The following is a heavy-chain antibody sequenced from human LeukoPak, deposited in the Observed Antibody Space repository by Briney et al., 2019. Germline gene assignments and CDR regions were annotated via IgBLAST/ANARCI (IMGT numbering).Heavy chain of an antibody. V-gene: IGHV1-46*01. D-gene: IGHD3-3*01. J-gene: IGHJ5*02. Sequence: ASVKVSCKASGYTFTSYYMHWVRQAPGQGLEWMGIINPSGGSTSYAQKFQGRVTMTRDTSTSTVYMELSSLRSEDTAAYYCAKSYYDFWSGYSASNWFDPWGQGTLVTVSS. CDR2: INPSGGST. CDR3: AKSYYDFWSGYSASNWFDP. CDR1: GYTFTSYY.